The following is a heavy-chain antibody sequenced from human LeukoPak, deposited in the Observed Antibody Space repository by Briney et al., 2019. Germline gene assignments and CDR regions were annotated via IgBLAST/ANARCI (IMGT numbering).Heavy chain of an antibody. CDR2: IRYDGSNK. Sequence: GGSLRLSCAASGFTFSSYGMHWVRQAPGKGLEWVAFIRYDGSNKYYADSVKGRFTISRDNSKNTLYLQMNSLRAEDTAVYYCARGRGSYLSDAFDIWGQGTMVTVSS. D-gene: IGHD1-26*01. CDR3: ARGRGSYLSDAFDI. J-gene: IGHJ3*02. CDR1: GFTFSSYG. V-gene: IGHV3-30*02.